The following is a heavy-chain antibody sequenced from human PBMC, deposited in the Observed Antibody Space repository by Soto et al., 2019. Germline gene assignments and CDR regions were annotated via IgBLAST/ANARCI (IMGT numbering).Heavy chain of an antibody. J-gene: IGHJ4*02. D-gene: IGHD3-9*01. CDR1: GGSISVYY. CDR3: ARGVGSSPPRY. V-gene: IGHV4-59*01. CDR2: VHDNGRP. Sequence: QVQLQESGPGQVKPSETLSLTCTISGGSISVYYWSWIRQSPRQGLEWIGYVHDNGRPYYSPSLKSRVTISADTSKNQISLKLTSATAADTAVYYCARGVGSSPPRYWGRGTLVTVSS.